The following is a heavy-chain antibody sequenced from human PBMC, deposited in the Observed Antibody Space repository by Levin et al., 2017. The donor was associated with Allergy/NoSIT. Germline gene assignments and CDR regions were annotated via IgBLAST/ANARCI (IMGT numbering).Heavy chain of an antibody. J-gene: IGHJ6*03. Sequence: KVSCQGSGYSFTSYWIGWVRQMPGKGLEWMGIIYPGDSDTRYSPSFQGQVTISADKSISTAYLQWSSLKASDTAIYYCARRGTRDYYYYMDVWGKGTTVTASS. D-gene: IGHD1-1*01. V-gene: IGHV5-51*01. CDR1: GYSFTSYW. CDR2: IYPGDSDT. CDR3: ARRGTRDYYYYMDV.